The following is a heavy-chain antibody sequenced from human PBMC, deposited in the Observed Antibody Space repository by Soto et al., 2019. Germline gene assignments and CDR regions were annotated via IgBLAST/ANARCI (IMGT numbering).Heavy chain of an antibody. V-gene: IGHV6-1*01. D-gene: IGHD2-2*02. CDR2: TYYRSKWYN. J-gene: IGHJ6*02. CDR1: GDSVSSNSAA. CDR3: ARDHIVVVPAAIPSLYGMDV. Sequence: SQTLSLTCAISGDSVSSNSAAWNWIRQSPSRGLEWLGRTYYRSKWYNDYAVSVKSRITINPDTSKNQFSLQLNSVTPEDTAVYYCARDHIVVVPAAIPSLYGMDVWGQGTTVTVSS.